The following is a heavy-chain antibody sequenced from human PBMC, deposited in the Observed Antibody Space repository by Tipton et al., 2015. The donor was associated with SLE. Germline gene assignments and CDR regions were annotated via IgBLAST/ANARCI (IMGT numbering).Heavy chain of an antibody. CDR1: GFPFRRYA. D-gene: IGHD1-20*01. J-gene: IGHJ5*02. Sequence: GSLRLSCAASGFPFRRYAMSWVRQAPGKGLQWVSSISGSGGSTFYADSVRGRFTIPRDNSNNRLYLQMNSLRGEDTAVYYCAREKEEVTGDYNWFDPWGQGTLVTVSS. CDR3: AREKEEVTGDYNWFDP. V-gene: IGHV3-23*01. CDR2: ISGSGGST.